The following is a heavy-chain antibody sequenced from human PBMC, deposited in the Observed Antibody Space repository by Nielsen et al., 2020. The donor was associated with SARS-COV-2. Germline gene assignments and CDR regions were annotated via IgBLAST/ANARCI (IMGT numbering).Heavy chain of an antibody. J-gene: IGHJ4*02. V-gene: IGHV3-30*18. CDR2: ISYDGSNK. Sequence: GGPLRPPCAASGFTFSSYGMRWVRQAPGKGLEWVAVISYDGSNKYYADSVKGRFTISRDNSKNTLYLQMNSLRAEDTAVYYCAKIGDGYYYGSGSYAPFDYWGQGTLVTVSS. CDR3: AKIGDGYYYGSGSYAPFDY. CDR1: GFTFSSYG. D-gene: IGHD3-10*01.